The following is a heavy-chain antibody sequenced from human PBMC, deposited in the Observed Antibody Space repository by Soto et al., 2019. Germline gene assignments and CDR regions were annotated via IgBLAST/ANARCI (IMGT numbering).Heavy chain of an antibody. CDR3: ARVYPGSGWPYHYYGMDV. CDR2: IKQDGSEK. Sequence: PGGSLRLSCVASGVTFITYWMSWVRQAPGKGLEWVANIKQDGSEKYYVDSVKDRFTISRDNAKNSLYLQMNSLRAEDSAVYYCARVYPGSGWPYHYYGMDVWGQGTTVTVSS. D-gene: IGHD6-19*01. J-gene: IGHJ6*02. CDR1: GVTFITYW. V-gene: IGHV3-7*01.